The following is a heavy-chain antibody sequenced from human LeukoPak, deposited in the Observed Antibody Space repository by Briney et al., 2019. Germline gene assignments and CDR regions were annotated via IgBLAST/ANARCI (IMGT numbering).Heavy chain of an antibody. CDR2: IYTSGST. J-gene: IGHJ3*02. CDR1: GGSISSYY. V-gene: IGHV4-4*07. D-gene: IGHD3-22*01. Sequence: PWEHLSLTCTVSGGSISSYYWSWIRQPAGKAVEWLGRIYTSGSTNFNPSLKSRINLSLDTPQNQFCSTMSPANARDNGVLYCARDFITDAFDIWGQRTLVTVSS. CDR3: ARDFITDAFDI.